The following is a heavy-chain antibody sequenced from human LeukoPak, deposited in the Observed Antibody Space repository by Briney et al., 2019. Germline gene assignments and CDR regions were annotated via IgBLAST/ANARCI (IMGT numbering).Heavy chain of an antibody. J-gene: IGHJ4*02. CDR3: ARTTDYYFDY. V-gene: IGHV5-51*01. D-gene: IGHD1-1*01. CDR1: GYSFTSYW. Sequence: GEALKISCQGSGYSFTSYWIGWGRQMPGKGLEGMGIIYPGDSDTRYSPSFQGQVTISADKSISTAYLQWSSLKASDTAMYYCARTTDYYFDYWGQGTLVTVSS. CDR2: IYPGDSDT.